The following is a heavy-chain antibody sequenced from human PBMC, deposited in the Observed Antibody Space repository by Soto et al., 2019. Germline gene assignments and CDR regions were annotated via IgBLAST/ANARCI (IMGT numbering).Heavy chain of an antibody. V-gene: IGHV4-4*07. CDR3: ARVLTGYFSGESFDI. Sequence: QVQLQESGPGLVKPSETLSLTCTVSGGSIKNYYWSWIRQSAGKGLEWIGRIYTTGTTIYHPSLRSRVTMSVDTSENQFSLKLNSVTAADTALYYCARVLTGYFSGESFDIWGQGTMVTVSS. D-gene: IGHD2-2*03. CDR1: GGSIKNYY. J-gene: IGHJ3*02. CDR2: IYTTGTT.